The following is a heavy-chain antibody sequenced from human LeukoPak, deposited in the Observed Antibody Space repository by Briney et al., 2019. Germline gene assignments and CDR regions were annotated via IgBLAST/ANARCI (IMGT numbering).Heavy chain of an antibody. Sequence: PAGSLRLSCSASGFTFSSYAMHWVRQAPGKGLEYVSAISSNGGSTYYADSVKGRFTISRDNSKNTLYLQMSSLRAEDTAVYYCVKGKPQWRPTAYSAFDTWGQGTMVTVSS. D-gene: IGHD6-19*01. V-gene: IGHV3-64D*09. CDR3: VKGKPQWRPTAYSAFDT. CDR1: GFTFSSYA. CDR2: ISSNGGST. J-gene: IGHJ3*02.